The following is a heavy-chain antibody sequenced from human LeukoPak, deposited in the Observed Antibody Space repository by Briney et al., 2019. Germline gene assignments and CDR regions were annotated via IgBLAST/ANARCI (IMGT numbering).Heavy chain of an antibody. CDR2: IYYSGST. D-gene: IGHD3-16*01. CDR3: ARDPSSGSHPFGY. V-gene: IGHV4-39*07. J-gene: IGHJ4*02. CDR1: GGSISSSSYY. Sequence: SETLSLTCTVSGGSISSSSYYWGWIRQPPGKGLEWIGSIYYSGSTYYNPSLKSRVTISVGTSKNQFSLKLSSVTAADTAVYYCARDPSSGSHPFGYWGQGTLVTVSS.